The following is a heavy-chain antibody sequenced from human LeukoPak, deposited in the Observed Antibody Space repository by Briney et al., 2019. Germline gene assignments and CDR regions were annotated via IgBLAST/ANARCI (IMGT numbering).Heavy chain of an antibody. V-gene: IGHV4-39*01. CDR2: IYNGGTT. J-gene: IGHJ4*02. Sequence: SETLSLTCTVSGGSISSSGYFWGWIRLPPGKGLEWIGTIYNGGTTYNNPSLRSRVTRSVDTSKNQLSLKLNSVTAADTAVYYCARGPHGRQVDFWGQGTLVTVSS. CDR1: GGSISSSGYF. CDR3: ARGPHGRQVDF. D-gene: IGHD1-26*01.